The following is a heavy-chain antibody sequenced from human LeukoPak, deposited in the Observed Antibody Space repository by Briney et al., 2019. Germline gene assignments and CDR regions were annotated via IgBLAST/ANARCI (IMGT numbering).Heavy chain of an antibody. D-gene: IGHD2-2*01. CDR2: INHSGST. CDR1: GGSFSGYY. J-gene: IGHJ6*02. V-gene: IGHV4-34*01. Sequence: SETLSLTCAVYGGSFSGYYWSWIRQPPGKGLEWIGEINHSGSTNYNPSLKSRVTISVDTSKNQFSLKLSSVTAADTAVYYCARHGVVVVPAALGAADYYYYYGMDVWGQGTTVTVSS. CDR3: ARHGVVVVPAALGAADYYYYYGMDV.